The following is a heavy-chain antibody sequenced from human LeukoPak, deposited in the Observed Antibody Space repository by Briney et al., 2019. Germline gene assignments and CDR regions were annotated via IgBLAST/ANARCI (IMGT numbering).Heavy chain of an antibody. CDR2: ISFDGGNK. CDR3: AKYMSSGS. V-gene: IGHV3-30*18. J-gene: IGHJ5*02. CDR1: GFTFSSYG. Sequence: PGGSLRLSCAASGFTFSSYGMHWVRQAPGKGLEWVAVISFDGGNKHYADSVKGRFTISRDNSNNTLFLLMNSLRAEDTAVYYCAKYMSSGSWGQGTLVTVSS. D-gene: IGHD6-19*01.